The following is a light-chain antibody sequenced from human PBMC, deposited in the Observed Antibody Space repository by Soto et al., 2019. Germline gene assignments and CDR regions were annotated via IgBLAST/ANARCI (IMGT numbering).Light chain of an antibody. CDR1: QNINNY. CDR2: DAS. J-gene: IGKJ5*01. V-gene: IGKV1-33*01. CDR3: QQYENLPN. Sequence: DIQMTHSPSSLCGSVGERGTRTWQASQNINNYLNWYQQKPGRAPKLLIYDASNLEAGVPSRFRGSGSGTDFTFTISRLQPEDIATYYCQQYENLPNFGQGTRLEIK.